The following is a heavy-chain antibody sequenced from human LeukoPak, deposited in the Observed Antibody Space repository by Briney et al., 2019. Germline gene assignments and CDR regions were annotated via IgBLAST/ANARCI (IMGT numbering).Heavy chain of an antibody. CDR2: VHPIDYET. D-gene: IGHD4-17*01. V-gene: IGHV5-51*01. CDR1: GYSFTNYW. Sequence: GESLKISCKGSGYSFTNYWIAWVRQLPGRGLEWMGRVHPIDYETTYNPSFQGQVTISADRSVNTAYVQWNSLKASDTAMYYCARQRDYGDDIYSRYFDYWGQGNLVTVSS. CDR3: ARQRDYGDDIYSRYFDY. J-gene: IGHJ4*02.